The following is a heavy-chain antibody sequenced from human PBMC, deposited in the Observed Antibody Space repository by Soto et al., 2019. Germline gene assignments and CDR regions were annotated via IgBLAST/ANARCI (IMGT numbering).Heavy chain of an antibody. CDR2: IYWNDDK. J-gene: IGHJ5*01. V-gene: IGHV2-5*01. Sequence: PEPVTPERSLAITCTSWGSSLRTKKKGVGWIRQPPGKALAWLALIYWNDDKRYSPSLKSRLTITQHTTNNQVVLTTTNMDPVHTPTYYCADRHVRSGYPGLESLRQGTLDIVFS. D-gene: IGHD3-22*01. CDR3: ADRHVRSGYPGLES. CDR1: GSSLRTKKKG.